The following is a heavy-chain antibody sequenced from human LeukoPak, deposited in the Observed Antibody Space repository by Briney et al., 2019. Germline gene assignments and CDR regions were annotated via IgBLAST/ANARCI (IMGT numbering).Heavy chain of an antibody. CDR3: ARDFSSYYYYYYRDV. CDR1: GFTFSNYW. V-gene: IGHV3-7*01. Sequence: GGSLRLSCAASGFTFSNYWMSWVRQAPGKGLEWVANIKQDGSEKYYVDSVKGRFTISRDNAKNSLYLQMNSLRAEDTAVYYCARDFSSYYYYYYRDVWGKGPTVTVSS. J-gene: IGHJ6*03. CDR2: IKQDGSEK.